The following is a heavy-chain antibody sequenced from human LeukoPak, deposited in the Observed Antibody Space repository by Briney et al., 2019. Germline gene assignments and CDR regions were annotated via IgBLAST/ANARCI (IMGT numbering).Heavy chain of an antibody. J-gene: IGHJ4*02. Sequence: GASVKVSCKASGGTFSSYAISWVRQAPGQVLEWMGRIIPILGIANYAQKFQGRVTITADKSTSTAYMELSSLRSEDTAVYYCATTYSSSWYYPFDYWGQGTLVTVSS. CDR3: ATTYSSSWYYPFDY. CDR1: GGTFSSYA. CDR2: IIPILGIA. V-gene: IGHV1-69*04. D-gene: IGHD6-13*01.